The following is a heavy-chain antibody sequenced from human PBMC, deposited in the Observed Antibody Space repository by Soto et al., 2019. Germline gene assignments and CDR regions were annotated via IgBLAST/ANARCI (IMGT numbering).Heavy chain of an antibody. CDR1: GGTFSSYA. Sequence: SVKVSCKASGGTFSSYAISWVRQAPGQGLEWMGGIIPIFGTANYAQKFQGRVTITADKSTSTAYMELSSLRSEDTAVYYCARDLWATASEGIVGATAYYYYYGMDVWGQGTTVTVSS. V-gene: IGHV1-69*06. D-gene: IGHD1-26*01. CDR2: IIPIFGTA. J-gene: IGHJ6*02. CDR3: ARDLWATASEGIVGATAYYYYYGMDV.